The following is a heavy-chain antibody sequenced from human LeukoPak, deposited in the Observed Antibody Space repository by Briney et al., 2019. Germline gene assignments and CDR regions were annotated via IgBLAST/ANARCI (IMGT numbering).Heavy chain of an antibody. Sequence: SETLSLTCTVSGGSISSYYWSWIRQPPGKGLEWIGYIYYSGSTNYNPSLKSRVTISVDTSKNQFSLKLSSVTAADAAVYYCARAFIVGATAYYYYMDVWGKGTTVTVSS. CDR1: GGSISSYY. CDR2: IYYSGST. V-gene: IGHV4-59*01. J-gene: IGHJ6*03. CDR3: ARAFIVGATAYYYYMDV. D-gene: IGHD1-26*01.